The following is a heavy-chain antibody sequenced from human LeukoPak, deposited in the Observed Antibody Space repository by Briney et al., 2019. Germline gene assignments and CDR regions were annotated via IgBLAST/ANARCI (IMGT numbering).Heavy chain of an antibody. Sequence: SETLSLTCTVSGGSIFSYYWSWIRQSPGKGLEWIGYVYNGGSTNYNPSLKSRVSISLDMSKNQFSLKVSSVTATDTAVYYCARHPFSAPFDYWGQGILVTVSS. J-gene: IGHJ4*02. CDR1: GGSIFSYY. CDR2: VYNGGST. CDR3: ARHPFSAPFDY. D-gene: IGHD6-19*01. V-gene: IGHV4-59*08.